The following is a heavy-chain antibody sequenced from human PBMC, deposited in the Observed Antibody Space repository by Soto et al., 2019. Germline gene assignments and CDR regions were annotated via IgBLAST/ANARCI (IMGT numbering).Heavy chain of an antibody. D-gene: IGHD6-19*01. V-gene: IGHV4-59*01. CDR3: ARDSLGSGWRNYYYGMDV. J-gene: IGHJ6*02. CDR2: YSGFT. CDR1: GGSITTYQ. Sequence: SETLSLTCTVSGGSITTYQWSWIRQPPGKGLEWIGGYSGFTNYNPSLESRVTISVDTSKNQFSLKLSSVTAADTAVYYCARDSLGSGWRNYYYGMDVWGQGTTVTVSS.